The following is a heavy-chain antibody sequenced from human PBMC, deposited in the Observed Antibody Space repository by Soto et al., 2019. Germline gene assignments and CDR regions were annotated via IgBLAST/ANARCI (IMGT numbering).Heavy chain of an antibody. CDR1: GDSISSTDYY. Sequence: SETLSLTCTVSGDSISSTDYYWTWIRQLPGKGLEWIGYESYSGRTYYSPSYNPSLKSRVSISLDTSKNQVSLRLASVTVADTAVYYCTKALEELYLVHSWGQGSLVTVS. D-gene: IGHD2-15*01. J-gene: IGHJ4*02. CDR2: ESYSGRT. CDR3: TKALEELYLVHS. V-gene: IGHV4-31*03.